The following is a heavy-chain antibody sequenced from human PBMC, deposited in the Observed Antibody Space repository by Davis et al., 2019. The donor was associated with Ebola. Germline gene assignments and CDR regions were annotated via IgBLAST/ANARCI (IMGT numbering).Heavy chain of an antibody. CDR2: IYYSGST. J-gene: IGHJ4*02. D-gene: IGHD2-15*01. CDR3: ARAARGGSPDY. V-gene: IGHV4-59*01. CDR1: GGSISSYY. Sequence: GSLRLSCTVSGGSISSYYWSWIRQPPGKGLEWIGYIYYSGSTNYNPSLKSRVTISVDTSKNQFSLKLSSVTAADTAVYYCARAARGGSPDYWGQGTLVTVSS.